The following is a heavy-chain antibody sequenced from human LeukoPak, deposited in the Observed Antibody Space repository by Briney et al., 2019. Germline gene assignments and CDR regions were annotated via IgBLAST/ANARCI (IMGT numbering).Heavy chain of an antibody. Sequence: GASVKVSCNASGYTFTSYDINWVRQATGQGLEWMGWMNPNSGNTAYAQKFQGRVTMTRDTSISTAYMELSSLTSEDTAVYYCARGVLAAADTYNWFDTWGQGTLVTVSS. CDR2: MNPNSGNT. D-gene: IGHD6-13*01. J-gene: IGHJ5*01. CDR1: GYTFTSYD. V-gene: IGHV1-8*01. CDR3: ARGVLAAADTYNWFDT.